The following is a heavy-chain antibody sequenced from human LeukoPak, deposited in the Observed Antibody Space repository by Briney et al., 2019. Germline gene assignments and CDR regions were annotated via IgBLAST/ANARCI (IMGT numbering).Heavy chain of an antibody. CDR1: GFTFSSYS. D-gene: IGHD3-22*01. V-gene: IGHV3-30*02. J-gene: IGHJ2*01. CDR2: IRYDGSNK. CDR3: AKYLGRYYYDSSGYRNWYFDL. Sequence: GGSLRLSCAASGFTFSSYSMNWVRQAPGKGLEWVAFIRYDGSNKYYADSVKGRFTISRDNSKNTLYLQMNSLRAEDTAVYYCAKYLGRYYYDSSGYRNWYFDLWGRGTLVTVSS.